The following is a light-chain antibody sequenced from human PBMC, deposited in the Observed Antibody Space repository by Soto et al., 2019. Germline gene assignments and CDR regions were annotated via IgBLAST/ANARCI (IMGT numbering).Light chain of an antibody. J-gene: IGKJ1*01. CDR3: QQYNSYWT. CDR2: DAS. CDR1: QSINTW. Sequence: DIQMTQSPSTLSASVVDIVTITCRASQSINTWVAWYQQKPGKAPTILIHDASTLESGVPSRFSGSGSGTEFTLTISSLQPDDFATYYCQQYNSYWTFGQGTKVDIK. V-gene: IGKV1-5*01.